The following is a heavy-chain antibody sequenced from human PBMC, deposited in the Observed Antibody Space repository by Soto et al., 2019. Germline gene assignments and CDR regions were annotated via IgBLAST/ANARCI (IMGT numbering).Heavy chain of an antibody. CDR2: ISSSSSTI. J-gene: IGHJ4*02. D-gene: IGHD6-19*01. CDR3: VREISVAGGHFDY. V-gene: IGHV3-48*02. Sequence: EVQLVESGGGLVQPGGSLRLSCAASGFTFSGYARNWVRQAPGKGLEWVSSISSSSSTIYYADSVRGRFTISRDNAKNSLYLKMNSLRDEDTAVYYCVREISVAGGHFDYWGQGTLVTVSS. CDR1: GFTFSGYA.